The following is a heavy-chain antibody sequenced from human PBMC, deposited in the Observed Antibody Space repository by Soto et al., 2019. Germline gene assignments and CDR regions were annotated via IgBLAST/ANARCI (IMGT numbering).Heavy chain of an antibody. CDR1: GGSITSGAYY. J-gene: IGHJ5*02. V-gene: IGHV4-31*11. D-gene: IGHD3-22*01. Sequence: SETLSLTCAVSGGSITSGAYYWTWIRQHPGKGLEWIAYIHYSGRTYYNPSLKSRVTISVDTSNNQFSLKLSSVTAADTAVYYCARYYFDSSGYSNWFDPWGHGTLVTVSS. CDR3: ARYYFDSSGYSNWFDP. CDR2: IHYSGRT.